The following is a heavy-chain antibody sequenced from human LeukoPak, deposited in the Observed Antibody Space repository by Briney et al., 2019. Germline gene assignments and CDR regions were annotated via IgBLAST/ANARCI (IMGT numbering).Heavy chain of an antibody. D-gene: IGHD4-17*01. CDR1: GYSFTTYW. CDR3: ARYGDPPDLTVDY. CDR2: IDPSDSYT. V-gene: IGHV5-10-1*01. J-gene: IGHJ4*02. Sequence: PGESLKISCKGSGYSFTTYWITWVRQMPGKGLEWMGRIDPSDSYTNYSPSFQGHVTISADKSISTAYLQWSSLKASDTAMYYCARYGDPPDLTVDYWGQGTLVTVSS.